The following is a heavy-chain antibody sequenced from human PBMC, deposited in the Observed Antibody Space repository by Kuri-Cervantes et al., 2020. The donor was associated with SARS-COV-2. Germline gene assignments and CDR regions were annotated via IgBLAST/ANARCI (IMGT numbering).Heavy chain of an antibody. CDR2: INAGDEDT. CDR1: GYPFSSHG. CDR3: ARNGAGGGSGSSFY. J-gene: IGHJ4*02. Sequence: ASVKVSCKASGYPFSSHGVHWVRQAPGQGLEWMGWINAGDEDTKYSQNFQGRVSISRDTSATTAYMELSSLRHEDTAVYYCARNGAGGGSGSSFYWGQGTLVTVSS. D-gene: IGHD3-10*01. V-gene: IGHV1-3*01.